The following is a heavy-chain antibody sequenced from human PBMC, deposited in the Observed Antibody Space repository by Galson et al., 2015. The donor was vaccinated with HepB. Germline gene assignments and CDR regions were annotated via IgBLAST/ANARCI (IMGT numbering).Heavy chain of an antibody. J-gene: IGHJ4*02. D-gene: IGHD6-13*01. CDR2: ISYDGSNK. CDR1: GFTFSSYG. CDR3: AKDRSSSWLYYFDY. V-gene: IGHV3-30*18. Sequence: SLRLSCAASGFTFSSYGMHWVRQAPGKGLEWVAVISYDGSNKYYADSVKGRFTISRDNSKNTLYLQMNSLRAEYTAVYYCAKDRSSSWLYYFDYWGQGTLVTVSS.